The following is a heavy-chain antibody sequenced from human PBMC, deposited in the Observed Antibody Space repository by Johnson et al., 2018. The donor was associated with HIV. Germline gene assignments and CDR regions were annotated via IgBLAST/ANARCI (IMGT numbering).Heavy chain of an antibody. CDR2: IYSGGST. CDR3: ARGHYYETGHESFDI. D-gene: IGHD3-22*01. J-gene: IGHJ3*02. V-gene: IGHV3-66*01. CDR1: GFTVSSNY. Sequence: VQLVESGGGLVQPGGSLRLSCAASGFTVSSNYMSWVRQAPGKGLAWVSVIYSGGSTYYADSVKGRFTISRDNSKNTLYLQLNSLRAEETAVYYCARGHYYETGHESFDIWGQGTMVTVSS.